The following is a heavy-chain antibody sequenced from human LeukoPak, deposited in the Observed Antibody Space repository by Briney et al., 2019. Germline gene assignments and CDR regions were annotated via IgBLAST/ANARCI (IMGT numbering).Heavy chain of an antibody. CDR2: IIPILGTA. CDR1: GYTFTSYD. D-gene: IGHD6-19*01. CDR3: ARGLSSGWYELDYFDY. V-gene: IGHV1-69*11. Sequence: GASVKVSCKASGYTFTSYDINWVRQATGQGLEWMGRIIPILGTANYAQKFQGRVTITTDESTSTAYMELSSLRSEDTAVYYCARGLSSGWYELDYFDYWGQGTLVTVSS. J-gene: IGHJ4*02.